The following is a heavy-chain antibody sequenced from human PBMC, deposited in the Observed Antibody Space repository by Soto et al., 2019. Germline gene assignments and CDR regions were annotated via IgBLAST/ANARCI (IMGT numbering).Heavy chain of an antibody. CDR2: IWYDGSNK. Sequence: QVQLVESGGGVVQPGRSLRLSCAASGFTFSSYGMHWVRQAPGKGLEWVAVIWYDGSNKYYADSVKGRFTISRDNSKNTLYLQMNSLRAEDTAVYYCARVGYGNYHFDYWGQGILVTVSS. D-gene: IGHD4-17*01. V-gene: IGHV3-33*01. CDR1: GFTFSSYG. J-gene: IGHJ4*02. CDR3: ARVGYGNYHFDY.